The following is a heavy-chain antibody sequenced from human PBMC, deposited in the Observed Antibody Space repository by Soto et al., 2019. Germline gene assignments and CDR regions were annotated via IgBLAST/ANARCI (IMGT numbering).Heavy chain of an antibody. CDR3: ARRAAADDAFDI. D-gene: IGHD6-13*01. J-gene: IGHJ3*02. Sequence: PSETLSLTCTVSGGSISSYYWSWIRQPPGKGLEWIGYIYYSGSTNYNPSLKSRVTISVDTSKNQFSLKLSSVTAADTAVYYCARRAAADDAFDIWGQGTMVTVSS. V-gene: IGHV4-59*08. CDR2: IYYSGST. CDR1: GGSISSYY.